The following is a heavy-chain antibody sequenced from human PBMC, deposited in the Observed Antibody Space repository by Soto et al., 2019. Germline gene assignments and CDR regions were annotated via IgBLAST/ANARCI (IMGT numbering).Heavy chain of an antibody. V-gene: IGHV4-59*01. CDR3: ARVGGSGWNFDS. Sequence: SETLSLTCTVSGGSISSSYWSWIRQPPGKGLEWIGYIYDSGSTYYNSSLKSRVTMSVDTSKNQFSLKLNSMTAADTAVYYCARVGGSGWNFDSWGQGILVTVSS. D-gene: IGHD6-19*01. CDR1: GGSISSSY. J-gene: IGHJ4*02. CDR2: IYDSGST.